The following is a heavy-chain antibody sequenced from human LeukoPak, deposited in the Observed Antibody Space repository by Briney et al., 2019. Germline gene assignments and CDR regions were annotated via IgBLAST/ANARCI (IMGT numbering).Heavy chain of an antibody. Sequence: VASVTVSCKASGYTFNSYGISWVRQAPGQGLEWMGRISAYNGNTNYAQKLQGRVTMTTDTSTKTVYMELRSLRSDDTAVYYCAREYCTSTSCPIIDYWGQGTLVTVSP. CDR1: GYTFNSYG. D-gene: IGHD2-2*01. CDR3: AREYCTSTSCPIIDY. J-gene: IGHJ4*02. V-gene: IGHV1-18*01. CDR2: ISAYNGNT.